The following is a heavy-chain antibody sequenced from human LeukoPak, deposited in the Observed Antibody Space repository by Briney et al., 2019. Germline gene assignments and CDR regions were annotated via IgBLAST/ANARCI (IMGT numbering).Heavy chain of an antibody. CDR3: ARVVDTHFDY. J-gene: IGHJ4*02. D-gene: IGHD5-18*01. CDR2: IKSDGSTT. CDR1: GFTFSSYW. Sequence: PGGSLRLSCAASGFTFSSYWMHWVRQAPGKGLVWVSRIKSDGSTTTYADSVKGRFTTSRDNAKNTLYPQMNSLRAEDTAVYYCARVVDTHFDYWGQGTLVTVSS. V-gene: IGHV3-74*01.